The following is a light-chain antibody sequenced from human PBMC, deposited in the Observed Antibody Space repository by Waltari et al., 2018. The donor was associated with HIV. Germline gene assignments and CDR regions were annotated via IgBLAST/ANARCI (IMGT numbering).Light chain of an antibody. CDR1: SSDLGSYNL. J-gene: IGLJ2*01. CDR2: DVN. V-gene: IGLV2-23*02. CDR3: SSYTGARGGV. Sequence: QSALTQPASVSESPGQSITISCSGTSSDLGSYNLVSWYQQHPGKAPKLIIYDVNKPPSGVSNRFSGSKSGNTASLTISGLQAEDEADYYCSSYTGARGGVFGGGTKLTVL.